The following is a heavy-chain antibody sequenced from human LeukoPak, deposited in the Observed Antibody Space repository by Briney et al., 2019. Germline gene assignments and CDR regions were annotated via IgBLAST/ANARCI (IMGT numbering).Heavy chain of an antibody. V-gene: IGHV1-69*13. J-gene: IGHJ4*02. CDR1: GGTFSSYA. CDR3: ARAVAKYPWGLLGPYYFDY. D-gene: IGHD1-26*01. Sequence: SVKVSCKASGGTFSSYAISWVRQAPGQGLEWMGGIIPIFGTANYAQKFQGRVTITADESTSTAYMELSSLRSEDTAVYYCARAVAKYPWGLLGPYYFDYWGQGTLVTVSS. CDR2: IIPIFGTA.